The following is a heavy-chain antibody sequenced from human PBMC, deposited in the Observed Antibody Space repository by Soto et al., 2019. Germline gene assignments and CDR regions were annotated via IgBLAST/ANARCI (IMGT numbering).Heavy chain of an antibody. V-gene: IGHV4-39*01. CDR2: IYYSGST. Sequence: QLQLQESGPGLVKPSETLSLTCTVSGGSISSSSYYWGWIRQPPGKGLEWIGSIYYSGSTYYNPSLKSRVTIAGDTSKNQFSLKLSSVTAADTAVYYCARHRLEPQLTYNWFDPWGQGTLVTVSS. CDR1: GGSISSSSYY. D-gene: IGHD1-1*01. CDR3: ARHRLEPQLTYNWFDP. J-gene: IGHJ5*02.